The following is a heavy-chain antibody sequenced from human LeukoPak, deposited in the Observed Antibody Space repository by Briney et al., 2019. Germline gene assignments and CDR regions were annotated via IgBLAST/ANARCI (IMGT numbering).Heavy chain of an antibody. D-gene: IGHD2-2*01. V-gene: IGHV4-38-2*02. CDR3: ARDVVQRYCSSTSCYAALDY. J-gene: IGHJ4*02. CDR1: GYSISSGYY. Sequence: SETLSLTCTVSGYSISSGYYWGWIRQPPGKGLEWIGSIYHSGSTYYNPSLKSRVTISVDTSKNQFSLKLSSVTAADTAVYYCARDVVQRYCSSTSCYAALDYWGQGTLVTVSS. CDR2: IYHSGST.